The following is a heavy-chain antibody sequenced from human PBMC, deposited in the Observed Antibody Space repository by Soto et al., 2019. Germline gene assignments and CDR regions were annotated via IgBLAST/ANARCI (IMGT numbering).Heavy chain of an antibody. J-gene: IGHJ6*02. CDR3: ARAYNPTATGIYYGMDV. CDR2: ISAYNGNT. Sequence: QVQLVQSGAEVKKPGASVKVSCKASGYTFTSYGISWVRQAPGQGLEWMGWISAYNGNTNYAQKLQGRVTMTTDTATSTAYMELRSLRSDDTAVYYCARAYNPTATGIYYGMDVWGQGTTVTVSS. V-gene: IGHV1-18*01. CDR1: GYTFTSYG. D-gene: IGHD1-20*01.